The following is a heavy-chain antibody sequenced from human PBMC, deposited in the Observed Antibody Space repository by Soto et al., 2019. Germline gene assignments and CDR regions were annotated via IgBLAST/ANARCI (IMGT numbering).Heavy chain of an antibody. V-gene: IGHV4-34*01. CDR1: GGSFSGYY. Sequence: PSETLSLTCAVSGGSFSGYYWSWIRQPPGKGLEWIGEINHSGSTNYNPPLKSRVTITVDTSKNQFSLKLSSVTAADTAVYYCARESYDSSGYDYWGQGTLVTVSS. J-gene: IGHJ4*02. CDR3: ARESYDSSGYDY. D-gene: IGHD3-22*01. CDR2: INHSGST.